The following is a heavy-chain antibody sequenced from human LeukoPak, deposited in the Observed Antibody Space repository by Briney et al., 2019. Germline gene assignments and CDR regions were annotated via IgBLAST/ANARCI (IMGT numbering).Heavy chain of an antibody. D-gene: IGHD3-22*01. CDR3: ARATLVYYDSSGYYQT. CDR2: LNHSGST. CDR1: GGSFSGYY. Sequence: KPSETLSLTCAVYGGSFSGYYWSWIRQPPGKGLEGIGELNHSGSTNYNPSLKSRVTISVDTSKNQFSLKLSSVTAADTAVYYCARATLVYYDSSGYYQTWGQGTLVTVSS. V-gene: IGHV4-34*01. J-gene: IGHJ4*02.